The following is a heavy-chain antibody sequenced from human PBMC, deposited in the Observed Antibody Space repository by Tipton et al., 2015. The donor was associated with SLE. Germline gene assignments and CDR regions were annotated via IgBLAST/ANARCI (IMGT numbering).Heavy chain of an antibody. CDR1: GGSISSSNCY. V-gene: IGHV4-39*07. CDR2: IYYSGRT. CDR3: ARETTHTSNWRFDF. J-gene: IGHJ4*02. Sequence: TLSLTCTVSGGSISSSNCYWGWIRQPPGKGLELIGIIYYSGRTYSHPSLKSRVTISVDTSKNQFSLKLHSVTAADTAVYFCARETTHTSNWRFDFWGPGTLVTVSS. D-gene: IGHD6-13*01.